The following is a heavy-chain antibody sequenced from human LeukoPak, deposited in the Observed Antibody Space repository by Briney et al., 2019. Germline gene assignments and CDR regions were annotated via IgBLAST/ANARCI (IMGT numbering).Heavy chain of an antibody. CDR3: ARDGSRTTYDL. D-gene: IGHD6-13*01. J-gene: IGHJ2*01. V-gene: IGHV4-59*01. CDR1: GGSISSYY. CDR2: IYYSGST. Sequence: SETLSLTCTVSGGSISSYYWSWIRQPPGKGLEWIGYIYYSGSTNYNPSLKSRVTISVDTSKNQFSLKLSSATAADTAVYYCARDGSRTTYDLWGRGTLVTVSS.